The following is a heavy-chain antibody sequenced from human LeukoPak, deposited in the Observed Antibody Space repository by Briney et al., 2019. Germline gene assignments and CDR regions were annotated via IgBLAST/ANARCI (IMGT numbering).Heavy chain of an antibody. CDR1: GYTFTSYY. D-gene: IGHD3-10*01. V-gene: IGHV1-2*02. J-gene: IGHJ5*02. CDR2: INPNSGGT. CDR3: ASSPPGSLTSFDP. Sequence: GASVKVSCKASGYTFTSYYMHWVRQAPGQGLEWMGWINPNSGGTNYAQKLQGRVTMTTDTSTSTAYMELRSLRSDDTAVYYCASSPPGSLTSFDPWGQGTLVTVSS.